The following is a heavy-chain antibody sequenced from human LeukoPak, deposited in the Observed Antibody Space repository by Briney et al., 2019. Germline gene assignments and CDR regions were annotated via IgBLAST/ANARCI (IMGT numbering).Heavy chain of an antibody. D-gene: IGHD3-10*01. V-gene: IGHV3-23*01. CDR3: AKGVSGYGSGRPFDY. CDR2: ISDSGSST. Sequence: GGSLRLPCAASGFTFSSYAMIWVRQAPGKGLEWLSLISDSGSSTYYADSVKGRFTISRDNSMNTVYLQMNSLRAEDTAVYYCAKGVSGYGSGRPFDYWGQGTLVTVSS. J-gene: IGHJ4*02. CDR1: GFTFSSYA.